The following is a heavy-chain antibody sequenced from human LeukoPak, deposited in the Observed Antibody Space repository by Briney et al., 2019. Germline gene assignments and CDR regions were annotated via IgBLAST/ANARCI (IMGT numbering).Heavy chain of an antibody. D-gene: IGHD3-22*01. J-gene: IGHJ3*02. CDR3: AKASGYYYDSSGYYLGVFDI. CDR1: AFTFSNYG. CDR2: ISGKWDSS. Sequence: PGGSLRLSCAASAFTFSNYGMNWVRQAPGQQLECFSTISGKWDSSYYAYSVKGRFTVSRDNSKDTLYLQLNYLRAEDTAVYYCAKASGYYYDSSGYYLGVFDIWGARTMTVSS. V-gene: IGHV3-23*01.